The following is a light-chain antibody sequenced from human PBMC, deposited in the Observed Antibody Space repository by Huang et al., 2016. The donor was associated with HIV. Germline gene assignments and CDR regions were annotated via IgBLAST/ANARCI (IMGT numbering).Light chain of an antibody. CDR1: QGIRNS. CDR3: QQYYSTPSLT. V-gene: IGKV1-NL1*01. Sequence: DIQMTQSLSSLSASAGDRVTITCRANQGIRNSLAWYQHKQGRAPKHLLYAASRMQSGVPSRFSSSGSGTDDTLTISSLQPEDVATYYCQQYYSTPSLTFGGGTKVEIK. J-gene: IGKJ4*01. CDR2: AAS.